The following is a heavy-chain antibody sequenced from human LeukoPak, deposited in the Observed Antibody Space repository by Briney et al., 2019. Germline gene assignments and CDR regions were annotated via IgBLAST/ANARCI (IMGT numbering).Heavy chain of an antibody. D-gene: IGHD6-19*01. CDR1: GFTFSAYW. CDR2: INGVGSDS. V-gene: IGHV3-74*01. CDR3: AGVKVAGTRSFDY. J-gene: IGHJ4*02. Sequence: PGGSLRLSCAASGFTFSAYWMHWVRQAPGKGLVWVGRINGVGSDSTYVDSVKGRFTISRDNAKNTLYLQMNNLRAEDTAVYYCAGVKVAGTRSFDYWGQGTLATVSS.